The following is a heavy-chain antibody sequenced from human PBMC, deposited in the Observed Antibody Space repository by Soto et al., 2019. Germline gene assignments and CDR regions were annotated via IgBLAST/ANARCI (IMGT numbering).Heavy chain of an antibody. V-gene: IGHV1-2*04. CDR2: INPNSGGT. Sequence: GASVKVSCKASGYTFTVYYMHWVRQAPGQGLEWMGWINPNSGGTNYAQKFQGWVTMTRDTSISTAYMELSRLRSDDTAVYYCARGAAYDAGAFDIWGQGTVVTVS. J-gene: IGHJ3*02. D-gene: IGHD5-12*01. CDR3: ARGAAYDAGAFDI. CDR1: GYTFTVYY.